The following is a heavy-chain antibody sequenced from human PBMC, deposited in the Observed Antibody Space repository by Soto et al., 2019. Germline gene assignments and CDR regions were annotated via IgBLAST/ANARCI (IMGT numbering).Heavy chain of an antibody. V-gene: IGHV3-11*05. CDR3: ARDSSPMSGWFDP. Sequence: QVQLVESGGGLVKPGGSLRLSCAASGFTFSDYYMSWIRQAPGKGLEWVSYISSSSSYTNYADSGKGRFTISRDNAKNSLYLQMNSLRAEDTAVYYCARDSSPMSGWFDPWGQGTLVTVSS. CDR1: GFTFSDYY. J-gene: IGHJ5*02. CDR2: ISSSSSYT.